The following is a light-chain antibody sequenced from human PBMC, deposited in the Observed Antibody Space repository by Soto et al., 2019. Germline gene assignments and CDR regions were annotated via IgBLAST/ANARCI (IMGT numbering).Light chain of an antibody. Sequence: DIQMTQSPSTLSGSVGERVTITCRASQTISSWLAWYQQKPGKAPKLLIYKASTLKSGVPSRFSGSGSGTEYTHTISRLQPDEFATYYYQHYNSYTEAFGQGTKVDIK. CDR2: KAS. V-gene: IGKV1-5*03. CDR1: QTISSW. CDR3: QHYNSYTEA. J-gene: IGKJ1*01.